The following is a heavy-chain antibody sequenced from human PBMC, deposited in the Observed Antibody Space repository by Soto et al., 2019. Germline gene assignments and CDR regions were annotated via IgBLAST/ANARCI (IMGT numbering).Heavy chain of an antibody. V-gene: IGHV3-23*01. CDR1: GFTFSSYA. CDR2: ISGTGGNT. D-gene: IGHD1-20*01. Sequence: GSLRLSCAASGFTFSSYAMTWVRQAPGKGLEWVSTISGTGGNTYYADSVKGRFTISRDNSKNTVYLQMNSLRAGDTAVYYCVKAVYLLDFDYWGQGTLVTVSS. J-gene: IGHJ4*02. CDR3: VKAVYLLDFDY.